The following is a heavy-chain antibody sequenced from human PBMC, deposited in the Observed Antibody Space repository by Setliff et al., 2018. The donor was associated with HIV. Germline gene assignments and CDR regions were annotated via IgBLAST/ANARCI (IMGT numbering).Heavy chain of an antibody. CDR1: GFTFSSYW. Sequence: GGSLRLSCAASGFTFSSYWMHWVRQAPGKGLVWVSRINNDESNTNYADSVKGRFTISRDNSKNTLYLQMNSLRAEDTAVYYCGKDRYDNYVWGSYHGPDFWGQGTLVTVSS. D-gene: IGHD3-16*01. CDR3: GKDRYDNYVWGSYHGPDF. V-gene: IGHV3-74*01. J-gene: IGHJ4*02. CDR2: INNDESNT.